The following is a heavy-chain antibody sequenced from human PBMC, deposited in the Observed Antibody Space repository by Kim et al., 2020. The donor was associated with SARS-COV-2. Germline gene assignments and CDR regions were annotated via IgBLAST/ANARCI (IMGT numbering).Heavy chain of an antibody. J-gene: IGHJ3*02. D-gene: IGHD6-19*01. V-gene: IGHV3-30*02. Sequence: SVKGRFTISRDNSKNTLYLQMNSMRAEDTAVYYCAKDVGIGQWLAERDDIWGQGTMVTVSS. CDR3: AKDVGIGQWLAERDDI.